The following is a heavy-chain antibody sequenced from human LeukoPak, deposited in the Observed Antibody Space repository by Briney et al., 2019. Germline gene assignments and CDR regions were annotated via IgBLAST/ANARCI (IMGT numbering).Heavy chain of an antibody. CDR2: INGDGSST. CDR1: GFTFNTYW. CDR3: AKRGDGGAWFDY. Sequence: GGSLRLSCAASGFTFNTYWIHWVRQVPGKGLVWVSRINGDGSSTAYADSVKGRFTISRDNAKNTLYLQMNSLRAEDTAVYYCAKRGDGGAWFDYWGQGALVIVSS. J-gene: IGHJ5*01. V-gene: IGHV3-74*03. D-gene: IGHD5-24*01.